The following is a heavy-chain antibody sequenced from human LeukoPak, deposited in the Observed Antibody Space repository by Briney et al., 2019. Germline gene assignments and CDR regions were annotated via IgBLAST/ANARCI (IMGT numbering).Heavy chain of an antibody. V-gene: IGHV4-34*01. CDR1: GGSFSGYY. J-gene: IGHJ6*02. D-gene: IGHD2-2*02. Sequence: PSETLSLTCAVYGGSFSGYYWSWIRQPPGKGLEWIGEINHSGSTNYNPSLKSRVTISVDTSKNQFSLKLSSVTAADTAVYYCARKSIRYCSSTSCYRGYYYYGMDVWGQGTTVTVSS. CDR2: INHSGST. CDR3: ARKSIRYCSSTSCYRGYYYYGMDV.